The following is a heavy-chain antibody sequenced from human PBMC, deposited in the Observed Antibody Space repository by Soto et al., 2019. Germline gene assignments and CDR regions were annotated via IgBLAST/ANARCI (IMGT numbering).Heavy chain of an antibody. CDR3: AGQRDYYGMDV. Sequence: SETLSLTGTVAGDSITNSGYYSGWVRQPPGKGLEWIGSIYYTGSTYYNPSLKSRVTISVDSSKNQFSLKLSSVTAADTAVYYCAGQRDYYGMDVWGQGTTVTVSS. J-gene: IGHJ6*02. CDR1: GDSITNSGYY. CDR2: IYYTGST. V-gene: IGHV4-39*01.